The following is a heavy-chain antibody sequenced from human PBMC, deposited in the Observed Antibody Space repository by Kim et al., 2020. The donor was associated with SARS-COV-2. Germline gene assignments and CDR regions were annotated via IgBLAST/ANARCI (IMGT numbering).Heavy chain of an antibody. V-gene: IGHV3-48*02. Sequence: GGSLRLSCAASGFTFSSYSMNWVRQAPGKGLEWVSYISSSSSTIYYADSAKGRFTISRDNAKNSLYLQTNSLRDEDTAVYYCASFNIVATIGFDYWGQGTLVTVSS. CDR3: ASFNIVATIGFDY. CDR1: GFTFSSYS. CDR2: ISSSSSTI. J-gene: IGHJ4*02. D-gene: IGHD5-12*01.